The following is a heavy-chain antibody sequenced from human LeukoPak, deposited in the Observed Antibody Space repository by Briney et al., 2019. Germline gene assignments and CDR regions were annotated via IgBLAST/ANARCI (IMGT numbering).Heavy chain of an antibody. CDR1: GYTFTAYY. D-gene: IGHD2-15*01. CDR2: INPNSGGT. V-gene: IGHV1-2*06. J-gene: IGHJ3*02. CDR3: AASIMVVAAMDAFDI. Sequence: GASVKVSCKASGYTFTAYYIHWVRQAPGQGLEWMGRINPNSGGTNYAQNFQGRVTMTRDTSINTAYMELGRLRSDDTAVYYCAASIMVVAAMDAFDIWGQGTRVTVSS.